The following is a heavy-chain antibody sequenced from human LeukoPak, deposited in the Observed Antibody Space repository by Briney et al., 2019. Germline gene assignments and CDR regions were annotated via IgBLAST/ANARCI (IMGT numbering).Heavy chain of an antibody. CDR3: ARGVRVRYYDSSGYDDY. Sequence: SVKVSCKASGGTFSSYAISWVRQAPGQGLEWMGGIIPIFGTANYAQKFQGRVTITADESTSTAYMELSSLRSEDTAVYYCARGVRVRYYDSSGYDDYWGQGTLVTVSS. CDR2: IIPIFGTA. CDR1: GGTFSSYA. D-gene: IGHD3-22*01. J-gene: IGHJ4*02. V-gene: IGHV1-69*13.